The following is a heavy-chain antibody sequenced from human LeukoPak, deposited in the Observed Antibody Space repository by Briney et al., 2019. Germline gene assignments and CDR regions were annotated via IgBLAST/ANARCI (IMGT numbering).Heavy chain of an antibody. Sequence: GGSLRLSCAASGFTFSSYAMSWVRQAPGKGLEWVSAISGSGGSTYYADSVNGRFTISRDNSKNTLYLQMNSLRAEDTAVYYCAKDRPDYYDSSGYYLRGYFDPWGQGTLVTVSS. CDR3: AKDRPDYYDSSGYYLRGYFDP. CDR1: GFTFSSYA. V-gene: IGHV3-23*01. CDR2: ISGSGGST. J-gene: IGHJ4*02. D-gene: IGHD3-22*01.